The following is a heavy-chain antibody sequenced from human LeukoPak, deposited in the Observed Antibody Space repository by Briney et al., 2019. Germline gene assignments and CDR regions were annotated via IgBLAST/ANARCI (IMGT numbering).Heavy chain of an antibody. J-gene: IGHJ4*02. CDR3: ARVYYYGSGSMSAGFDY. CDR1: GYSFTSYW. Sequence: GESLKISCKASGYSFTSYWIGWVRQLPGKGLEWMGIIYPGDSDTRYSPSFQGQVTISADKSISTAYLQWSSLKASDTAMYYCARVYYYGSGSMSAGFDYWGQGTLVSVSS. CDR2: IYPGDSDT. D-gene: IGHD3-10*01. V-gene: IGHV5-51*01.